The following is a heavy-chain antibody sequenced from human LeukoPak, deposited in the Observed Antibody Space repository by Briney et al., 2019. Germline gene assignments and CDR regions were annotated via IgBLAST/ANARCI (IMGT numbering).Heavy chain of an antibody. V-gene: IGHV3-21*06. CDR1: GFPFSSYH. D-gene: IGHD1-14*01. CDR3: ARDHVEPGVILDY. J-gene: IGHJ4*02. Sequence: GGSLRLSCTASGFPFSSYHMNWVRQAPGKGLECVSFISSSSNYIYYADSVKGRFTISRDNAKNSLYLQMNSLRAEDTAVYYCARDHVEPGVILDYWGQGTLVTVSS. CDR2: ISSSSNYI.